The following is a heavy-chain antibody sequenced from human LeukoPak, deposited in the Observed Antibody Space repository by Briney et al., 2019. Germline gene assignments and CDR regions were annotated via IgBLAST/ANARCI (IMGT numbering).Heavy chain of an antibody. CDR2: ISSSSSYI. D-gene: IGHD1-1*01. V-gene: IGHV3-21*01. CDR1: GFTFISYR. Sequence: GGSLRLSCAASGFTFISYRMNWVRQAPGKGLEWVSSISSSSSYIYYADSVKGRFTISRDNAKNSLYLQMNSLRGEDTAVYYCAISAYTLGIDYWGQGTLVTVSS. CDR3: AISAYTLGIDY. J-gene: IGHJ4*02.